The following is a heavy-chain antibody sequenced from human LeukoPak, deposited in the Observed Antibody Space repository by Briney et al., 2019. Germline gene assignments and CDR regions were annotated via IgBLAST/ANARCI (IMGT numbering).Heavy chain of an antibody. CDR3: ARQGAGGVAGTYFQH. CDR2: INSDGSDT. V-gene: IGHV3-74*01. Sequence: GGSLRLSCAASGFTFSNYWMHWVRQAPGKGLVWISHINSDGSDTTYADSVKGRFTISRDNVKNTLYLQMNSLRDEDTAVYYCARQGAGGVAGTYFQHWGQGTLVAVSS. CDR1: GFTFSNYW. J-gene: IGHJ1*01. D-gene: IGHD6-19*01.